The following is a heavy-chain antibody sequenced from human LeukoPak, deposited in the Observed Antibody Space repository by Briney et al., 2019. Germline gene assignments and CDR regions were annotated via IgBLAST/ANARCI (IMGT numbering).Heavy chain of an antibody. J-gene: IGHJ4*02. CDR1: KFTFSNYW. CDR3: ARDRDGYAIFDY. V-gene: IGHV3-74*01. D-gene: IGHD5-24*01. CDR2: INSDGSIT. Sequence: PGGSLRLSCAASKFTFSNYWMHWVRQAPGEGQVWVSRINSDGSITTYADSVKGRFTISRDNAENTLYLQMNSLRAEDTAVYHCARDRDGYAIFDYWGQGTLVTVSS.